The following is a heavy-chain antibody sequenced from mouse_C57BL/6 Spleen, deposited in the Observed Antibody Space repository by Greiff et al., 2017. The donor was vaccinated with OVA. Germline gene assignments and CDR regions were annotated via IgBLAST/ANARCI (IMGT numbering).Heavy chain of an antibody. D-gene: IGHD1-1*01. V-gene: IGHV1-72*01. J-gene: IGHJ1*03. Sequence: VQLQQPGAELVKPGASVKLSCKASGYIFTSYWMHWVKQRPGRGLEWIGRIDPNSGGTKYNEKFKSKATLTVDKPSSTAYMQLSSLTSEDSAVYYCCLCYYGSSYWYFDVWGTGTTVTVSS. CDR3: CLCYYGSSYWYFDV. CDR1: GYIFTSYW. CDR2: IDPNSGGT.